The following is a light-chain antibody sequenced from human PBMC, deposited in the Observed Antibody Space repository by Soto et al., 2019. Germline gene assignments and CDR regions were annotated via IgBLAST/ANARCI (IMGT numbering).Light chain of an antibody. CDR1: SSEVGGYNY. CDR2: DVS. V-gene: IGLV2-14*01. Sequence: QSVLTQPAPVSGSPGQSITISFTGTSSEVGGYNYVSWYQQHPGKAPKLMIYDVSNRPSGVSNRFSGSKSGNTASLTISGLQAEDEADYYCSSYTSSSTPYVFGTGTKVTVL. J-gene: IGLJ1*01. CDR3: SSYTSSSTPYV.